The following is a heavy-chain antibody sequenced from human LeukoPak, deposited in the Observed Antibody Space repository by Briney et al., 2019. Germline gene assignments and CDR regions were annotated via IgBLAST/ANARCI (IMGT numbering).Heavy chain of an antibody. D-gene: IGHD3-16*01. CDR3: ARLHSAVYYGDAFDI. Sequence: GGSLRLSCAVSGFTFSSYWMTWVRQAPGKGLEWVAKIKEDGSEKYYVDSVRDRFTVSRDNVKNSLFLQMNSLRVEDMATYYCARLHSAVYYGDAFDIWGQGTMVTVSS. CDR1: GFTFSSYW. CDR2: IKEDGSEK. V-gene: IGHV3-7*03. J-gene: IGHJ3*02.